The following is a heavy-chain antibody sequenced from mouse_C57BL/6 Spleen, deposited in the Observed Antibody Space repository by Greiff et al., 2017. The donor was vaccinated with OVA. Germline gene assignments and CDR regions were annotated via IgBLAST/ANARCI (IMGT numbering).Heavy chain of an antibody. V-gene: IGHV5-6*01. J-gene: IGHJ1*03. Sequence: DVQLVESGGDLVKPGGSLKLSCAASGFTFSSYGMSWVRQTPDKRLEWVATISSGGSYTYYPDNVKGRFTISRDNAKNTLYLQMSSLKSEDTAMYYCARYDYDVYFDVWGTGTTVTVSS. CDR1: GFTFSSYG. D-gene: IGHD2-4*01. CDR3: ARYDYDVYFDV. CDR2: ISSGGSYT.